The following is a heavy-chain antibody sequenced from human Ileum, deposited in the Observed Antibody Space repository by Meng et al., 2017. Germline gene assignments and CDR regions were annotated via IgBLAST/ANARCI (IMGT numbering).Heavy chain of an antibody. Sequence: QLVGSGGGSVKPGGSLRLSCAAVGITFSDYYMSWIRQGPGKGLEWVSYISNSGSNIYYVDSVKGRFTISRDNAKNSLYLQMNSLRAEDTAVYYCATLSYSSLGYWGQGTLVTVSS. D-gene: IGHD1-26*01. CDR3: ATLSYSSLGY. V-gene: IGHV3-11*01. CDR2: ISNSGSNI. J-gene: IGHJ4*02. CDR1: GITFSDYY.